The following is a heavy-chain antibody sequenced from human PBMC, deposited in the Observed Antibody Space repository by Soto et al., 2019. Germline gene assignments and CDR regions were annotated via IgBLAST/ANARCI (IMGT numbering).Heavy chain of an antibody. Sequence: QVQLVESGGGVVQPGRSLRLSCAASGFTFSTYGMHWVRQAPGKGLEWVALVWYDGSNEYYEDSVKGRFTISRDNSNNPLYLHMNSLRDEDTAVYFCARESYVLREIAMGGSHYYYSMDVWGQGTTVTGSS. CDR3: ARESYVLREIAMGGSHYYYSMDV. D-gene: IGHD5-18*01. CDR1: GFTFSTYG. V-gene: IGHV3-33*01. CDR2: VWYDGSNE. J-gene: IGHJ6*02.